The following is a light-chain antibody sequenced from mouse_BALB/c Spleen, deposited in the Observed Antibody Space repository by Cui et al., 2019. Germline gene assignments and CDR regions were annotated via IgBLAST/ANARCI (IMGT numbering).Light chain of an antibody. V-gene: IGKV8-19*01. CDR2: WAS. CDR1: QSLLNSGNQKNY. CDR3: QNDYSYPLT. Sequence: DIVMTQSPSSLTVTPGEKVTMSCKSSQSLLNSGNQKNYLTWYQQKPGQPPKLLIYWASTRESGVPDRFTGSGSGTDFTLTISSVQAEDLAVYYCQNDYSYPLTFGAGTKLELK. J-gene: IGKJ5*01.